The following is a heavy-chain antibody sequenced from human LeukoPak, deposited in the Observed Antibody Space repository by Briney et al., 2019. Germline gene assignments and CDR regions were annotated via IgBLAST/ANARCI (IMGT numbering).Heavy chain of an antibody. D-gene: IGHD1-26*01. CDR1: GFTVSSTY. CDR3: ATLIVGATNFDY. Sequence: GGSLRLSCAASGFTVSSTYMSWVRQAPGKGLEWVSVIYSGGSTYYADSVKGRFTISRDNSKNTLHLQMNSLRAEDTAVYYCATLIVGATNFDYWGQGTLVTASS. CDR2: IYSGGST. J-gene: IGHJ4*02. V-gene: IGHV3-53*01.